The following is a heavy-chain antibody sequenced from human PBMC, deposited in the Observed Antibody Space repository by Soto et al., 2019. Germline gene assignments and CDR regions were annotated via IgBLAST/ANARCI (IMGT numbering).Heavy chain of an antibody. V-gene: IGHV3-74*01. J-gene: IGHJ5*02. D-gene: IGHD3-3*01. Sequence: PGGSLRLSCAASGFTFSSYRMHWVRQAPGKGLVWVSRINSDGSSTSYADSVKGRFTISRDNAKNTLYLQMNSLRAEDTAVYYCARDARPYYDFWSGSPGNWFDPWGQGTLVTVS. CDR3: ARDARPYYDFWSGSPGNWFDP. CDR1: GFTFSSYR. CDR2: INSDGSST.